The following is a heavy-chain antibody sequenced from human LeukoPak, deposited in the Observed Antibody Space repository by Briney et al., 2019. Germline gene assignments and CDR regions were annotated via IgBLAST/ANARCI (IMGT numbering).Heavy chain of an antibody. J-gene: IGHJ6*03. V-gene: IGHV4-61*02. CDR2: IYTSGST. CDR1: GGSISSGSYY. Sequence: PSQTLSLTCTVSGGSISSGSYYWSWIRQPAGKGLEWIGRIYTSGSTNYNPSPKSRVTISVDTSKNQFSLKLSSVTAADTAVYYCAREAPYSYEYYYYYMDVWGKGTTVTVSS. CDR3: AREAPYSYEYYYYYMDV. D-gene: IGHD5-18*01.